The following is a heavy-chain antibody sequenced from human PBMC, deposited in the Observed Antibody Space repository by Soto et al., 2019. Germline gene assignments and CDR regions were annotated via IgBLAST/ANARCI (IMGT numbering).Heavy chain of an antibody. J-gene: IGHJ6*02. Sequence: GGCLRLSCAASGFTFSSYAMSCVRQAPGKGLECVSAISGSGGSTYYADSVKGRFTISRDNSKNTLYLQMNSLRAEDTAVYYCARGLTREDYGMDVWGQGTTVTVSS. CDR3: ARGLTREDYGMDV. D-gene: IGHD1-26*01. CDR2: ISGSGGST. CDR1: GFTFSSYA. V-gene: IGHV3-23*01.